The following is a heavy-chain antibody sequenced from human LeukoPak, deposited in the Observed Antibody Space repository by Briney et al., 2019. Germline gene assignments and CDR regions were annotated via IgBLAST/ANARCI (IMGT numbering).Heavy chain of an antibody. CDR3: AKGSAAARPYYFDS. J-gene: IGHJ4*02. V-gene: IGHV3-30-3*01. D-gene: IGHD6-6*01. CDR1: GFTFSSYA. Sequence: GGSLRLSCAASGFTFSSYAMHWVRQAPGKGLEWVAVVSSDGSNKYYADSVKGRFTISRDNSRHTLSLQTNGLRADDTAVYYCAKGSAAARPYYFDSWGQGTLVAVSS. CDR2: VSSDGSNK.